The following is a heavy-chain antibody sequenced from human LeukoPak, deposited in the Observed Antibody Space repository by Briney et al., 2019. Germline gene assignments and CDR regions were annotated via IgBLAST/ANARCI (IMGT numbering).Heavy chain of an antibody. CDR3: ALRPISPSTVTDYFDY. V-gene: IGHV1-69*01. D-gene: IGHD4-17*01. J-gene: IGHJ4*02. CDR1: GGTFSSYA. Sequence: SVKVSCKASGGTFSSYAISWVRQAPGQGLEWMGGIIPIFGTANYAQKFQGRVTITADESTSKAYMELSSLRSEDTAVYYCALRPISPSTVTDYFDYWGQGTLVTVSS. CDR2: IIPIFGTA.